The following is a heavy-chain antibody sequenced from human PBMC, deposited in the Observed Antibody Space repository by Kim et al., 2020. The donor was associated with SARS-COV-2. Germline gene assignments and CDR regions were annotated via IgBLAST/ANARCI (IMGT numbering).Heavy chain of an antibody. D-gene: IGHD3-10*01. CDR1: GGSISSGGYY. V-gene: IGHV4-31*03. J-gene: IGHJ5*02. CDR2: IYYSGST. CDR3: ARDSSGSGSYSKGGDWFDP. Sequence: SETLSLTCTVSGGSISSGGYYWSWIRQHPGKGLEWIGYIYYSGSTYYNPSLKSRVTISVDTSKNQFSLKLSSVTAADTAVYYCARDSSGSGSYSKGGDWFDPWGQGTLVTVSS.